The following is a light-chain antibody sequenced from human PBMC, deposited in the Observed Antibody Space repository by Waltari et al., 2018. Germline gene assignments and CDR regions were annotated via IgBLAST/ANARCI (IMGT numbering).Light chain of an antibody. CDR1: SSDVGRYVL. CDR2: EVN. J-gene: IGLJ2*01. V-gene: IGLV2-23*02. CDR3: CSYAGSSVFKVL. Sequence: QSALTQPASVSGSPGQSITISCTGTSSDVGRYVLVSWYQQHPGKAPKLMIYEVNKRPSGVSDRLSGSKSGSTAFLTISGIQAEDEAHYYCCSYAGSSVFKVLFGGGTKLTVL.